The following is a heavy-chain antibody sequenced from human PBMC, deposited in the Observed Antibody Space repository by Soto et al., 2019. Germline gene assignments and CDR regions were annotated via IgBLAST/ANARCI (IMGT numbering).Heavy chain of an antibody. CDR1: GYSISSSNC. V-gene: IGHV4-28*03. Sequence: KPSETLSLTCAVSGYSISSSNCWGWIRQPPGKGLEWIGYIYDSVSTYYNPSLKSRVTMSVDTSKNQFSLKLSSVTAVDTAVYYCARVKYDHIGYYLDHWGQGTLITVSS. CDR3: ARVKYDHIGYYLDH. J-gene: IGHJ4*02. CDR2: IYDSVST. D-gene: IGHD3-22*01.